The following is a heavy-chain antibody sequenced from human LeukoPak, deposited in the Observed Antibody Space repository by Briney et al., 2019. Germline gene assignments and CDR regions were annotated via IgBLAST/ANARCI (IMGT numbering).Heavy chain of an antibody. J-gene: IGHJ6*02. V-gene: IGHV4-31*03. Sequence: PSQTLSLTCTVSGGSISSGGYYWRWIRQQPGKGLEWIGYIYYSGSTYDNPSLTSRVTISVDTSKNHFSLKLSSVTAADTAVYYCARDSPSYGMDVWGQGTTVTVSS. CDR2: IYYSGST. CDR1: GGSISSGGYY. CDR3: ARDSPSYGMDV.